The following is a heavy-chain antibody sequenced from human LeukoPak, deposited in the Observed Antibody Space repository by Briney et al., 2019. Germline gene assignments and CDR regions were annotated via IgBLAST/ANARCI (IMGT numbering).Heavy chain of an antibody. D-gene: IGHD6-13*01. J-gene: IGHJ4*02. CDR2: ISYDGSNK. Sequence: GRSLRLSCAASGFTFSSYAMHWVRQAPGKGLEWVAVISYDGSNKYYADSVKGRFTISRDNSKNTLYLQMNSLRAEDTAVYYCALEQLVIYWGQGILVTVSS. CDR1: GFTFSSYA. V-gene: IGHV3-30*04. CDR3: ALEQLVIY.